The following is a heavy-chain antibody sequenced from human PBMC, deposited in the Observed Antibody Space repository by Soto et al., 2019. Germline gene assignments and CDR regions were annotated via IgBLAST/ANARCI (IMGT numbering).Heavy chain of an antibody. CDR3: AKDYGAYYYYYMDV. J-gene: IGHJ6*03. V-gene: IGHV3-9*01. CDR1: GFTFDDYA. CDR2: ISWNSGSI. Sequence: EVQLVESGGGLVQPGRSLRLSCAASGFTFDDYAMHWARQAPGKGLEWVSGISWNSGSIGYADSVKGRFTISRDNAKNSLYLQMNSLRAEDTALYYCAKDYGAYYYYYMDVWGKGTTVTVSS. D-gene: IGHD3-10*01.